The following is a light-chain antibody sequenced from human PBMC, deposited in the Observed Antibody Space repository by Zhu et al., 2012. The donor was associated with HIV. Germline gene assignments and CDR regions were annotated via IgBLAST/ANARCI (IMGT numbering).Light chain of an antibody. CDR3: QQRSSWPLT. CDR1: GSVRSF. J-gene: IGKJ4*01. V-gene: IGKV3-11*01. Sequence: EIVLMQSPGTLSLSPGERATVSCRASGSVRSFLAWYQQKPGQAPRLLIYDTSKRATGIPARFSGSGSGTDFTLTISGLEPEDFALYYCQQRSSWPLTFGGGTKVGDQT. CDR2: DTS.